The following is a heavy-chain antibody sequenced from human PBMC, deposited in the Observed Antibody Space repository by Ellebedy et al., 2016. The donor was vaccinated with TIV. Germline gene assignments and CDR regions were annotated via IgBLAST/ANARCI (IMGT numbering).Heavy chain of an antibody. J-gene: IGHJ6*03. CDR1: GFTFSSYG. CDR3: AKDLWQYYDFWSGPPPSSLGDMDV. V-gene: IGHV3-30*18. CDR2: ISYDGSNK. Sequence: GESLKISXAASGFTFSSYGMHWVRQAPGKGLEWVAVISYDGSNKYYADSVKGRFTISRDNSKNTLYLQMNSLRAEDTAVYYCAKDLWQYYDFWSGPPPSSLGDMDVWGKGTTVTVSS. D-gene: IGHD3-3*01.